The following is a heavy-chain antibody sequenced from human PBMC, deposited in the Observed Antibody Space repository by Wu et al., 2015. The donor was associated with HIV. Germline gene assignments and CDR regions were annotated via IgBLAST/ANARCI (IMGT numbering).Heavy chain of an antibody. J-gene: IGHJ3*01. D-gene: IGHD3-9*01. CDR2: IIPLSGTI. Sequence: QVQLLQSGPEVRRPGSSVRISCKTLGDTLNRFTINWVRQAPGQGVEWVGGIIPLSGTINYAQKFQGRVTITRDESTSTAYMELKSPTSEDTATYYCARRLVLAGSASDLWGQGTMVTVSS. CDR1: GDTLNRFT. V-gene: IGHV1-69*05. CDR3: ARRLVLAGSASDL.